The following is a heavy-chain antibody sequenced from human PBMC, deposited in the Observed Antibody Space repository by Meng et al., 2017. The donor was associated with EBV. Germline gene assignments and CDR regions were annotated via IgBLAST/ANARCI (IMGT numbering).Heavy chain of an antibody. CDR2: ISAYNGNT. D-gene: IGHD3-16*02. J-gene: IGHJ4*02. CDR3: ARFRTFGGVIPPDY. CDR1: CYTFTSYG. Sequence: QVLQCTPGCEVQKPGSPRKDSSKASCYTFTSYGSSWVRQAPGQGLEWMGWISAYNGNTNDAQKLQGRATMTTDTSTSTAYRELRSLKSDDTAVYYCARFRTFGGVIPPDYWGQGTLVTVSS. V-gene: IGHV1-18*01.